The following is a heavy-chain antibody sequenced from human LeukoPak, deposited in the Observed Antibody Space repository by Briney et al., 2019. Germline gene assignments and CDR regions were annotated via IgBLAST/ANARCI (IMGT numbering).Heavy chain of an antibody. CDR3: ARRLRQQLVQYNWFDP. CDR2: INHSGST. CDR1: GGSFSGYY. Sequence: PSETLSLTCAVSGGSFSGYYWSWIRQPPGKGLEWIGEINHSGSTNYNPSLKSRVTISVDRSKNQFSLKLSSVTAADTAVYYCARRLRQQLVQYNWFDPWGQGTLVTVSS. D-gene: IGHD6-13*01. V-gene: IGHV4-34*01. J-gene: IGHJ5*02.